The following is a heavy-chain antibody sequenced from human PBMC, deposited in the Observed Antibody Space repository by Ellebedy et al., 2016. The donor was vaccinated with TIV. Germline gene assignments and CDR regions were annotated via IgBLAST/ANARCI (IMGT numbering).Heavy chain of an antibody. CDR3: ATASTGWRYGVDV. Sequence: SETLSLXXTVSGASIRNSGWWGWVRLPPGKGLEWIGQIFHSGGTTSNPSLKSRVTISVDQSRNQFSLNLDSVTAADSAIYFCATASTGWRYGVDVWGQGTPVTVSS. J-gene: IGHJ6*02. D-gene: IGHD2-15*01. CDR2: IFHSGGT. CDR1: GASIRNSGW. V-gene: IGHV4-4*02.